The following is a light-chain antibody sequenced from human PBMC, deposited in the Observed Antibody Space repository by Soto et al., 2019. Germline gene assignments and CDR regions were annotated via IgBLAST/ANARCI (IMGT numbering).Light chain of an antibody. J-gene: IGKJ1*01. V-gene: IGKV3-15*01. CDR3: QQYNNWSWT. CDR1: QSVSSN. CDR2: GAS. Sequence: EIVMTQSAATLSVSAGERATLSWGASQSVSSNLAWYQQKPGQAPRLLIYGASTRATGIPARFSGSGSGTEFTLTISSLQSEDFAVYYCQQYNNWSWTFGQGTKVDIK.